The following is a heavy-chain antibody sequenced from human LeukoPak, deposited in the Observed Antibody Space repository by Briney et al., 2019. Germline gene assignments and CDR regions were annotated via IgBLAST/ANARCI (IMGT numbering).Heavy chain of an antibody. CDR1: GLTFSSYG. CDR3: AKDRYYDHTNHFDY. CDR2: ISYDGSNK. J-gene: IGHJ4*02. Sequence: PGRSLRLSCAASGLTFSSYGMHWVRQAPSKGLEWVAVISYDGSNKYYADSVKGRFTISRDNSKNTLYLQMNSLRAEDTAVYYCAKDRYYDHTNHFDYWGQGTLVTVSS. D-gene: IGHD3-22*01. V-gene: IGHV3-30*18.